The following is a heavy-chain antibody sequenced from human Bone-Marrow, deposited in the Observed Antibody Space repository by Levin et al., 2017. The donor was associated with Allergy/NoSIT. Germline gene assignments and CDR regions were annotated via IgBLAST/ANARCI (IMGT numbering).Heavy chain of an antibody. D-gene: IGHD4-23*01. Sequence: SGESLKISCAASGFTFSTYAMHWVRQPPGKGLEWVAVISHDGSDKSYTDSVKGRFTISRDKSNNTFYLQMNSLRREDTAVYYCARERNGGGHYYQYGMDVWGQGTTVTVSS. CDR2: ISHDGSDK. J-gene: IGHJ6*02. V-gene: IGHV3-30*04. CDR1: GFTFSTYA. CDR3: ARERNGGGHYYQYGMDV.